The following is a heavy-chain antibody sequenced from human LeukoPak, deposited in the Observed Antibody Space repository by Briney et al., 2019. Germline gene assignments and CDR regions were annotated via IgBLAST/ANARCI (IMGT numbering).Heavy chain of an antibody. CDR2: IYPGDSDT. CDR1: GYSFTDYW. V-gene: IGHV5-51*01. CDR3: ARVDYGETGYYYGMDV. D-gene: IGHD4-17*01. Sequence: GESLKISCKGSGYSFTDYWIGWVRQMPGKGLEWMGIIYPGDSDTRYSPSFQGQVTISADKSISTAYLQWSSLKASDTAMYYCARVDYGETGYYYGMDVWGQGTTVTVSS. J-gene: IGHJ6*02.